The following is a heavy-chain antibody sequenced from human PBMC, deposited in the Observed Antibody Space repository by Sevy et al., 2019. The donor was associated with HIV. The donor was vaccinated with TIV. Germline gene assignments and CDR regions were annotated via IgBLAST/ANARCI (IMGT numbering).Heavy chain of an antibody. CDR3: ARDLYPTPDYYDSSGALDY. Sequence: GGSLRLSCAASGFTFSSYGMHWVRQAPGKGLEWVAVIWYDGSNKYYADSVKGRFTISRDNSKNTLYLQMSSLRAEDTAVYYCARDLYPTPDYYDSSGALDYWGQGTLVTVSS. D-gene: IGHD3-22*01. CDR1: GFTFSSYG. J-gene: IGHJ4*02. V-gene: IGHV3-33*01. CDR2: IWYDGSNK.